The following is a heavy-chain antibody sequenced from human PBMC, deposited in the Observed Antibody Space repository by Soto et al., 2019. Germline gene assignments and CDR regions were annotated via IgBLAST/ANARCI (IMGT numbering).Heavy chain of an antibody. J-gene: IGHJ4*02. D-gene: IGHD1-26*01. Sequence: QVQLVQSGAEVKKPGSSVKVSCKASGGTFSSYSINWVRQAPGQGLEWLGEIIPIFGTANYAQKFQRRVTITADESTSTAYMGLSSLRSEDTAVYYCATDGGRHSGGIDYWGQGTLVTVSS. CDR3: ATDGGRHSGGIDY. V-gene: IGHV1-69*01. CDR2: IIPIFGTA. CDR1: GGTFSSYS.